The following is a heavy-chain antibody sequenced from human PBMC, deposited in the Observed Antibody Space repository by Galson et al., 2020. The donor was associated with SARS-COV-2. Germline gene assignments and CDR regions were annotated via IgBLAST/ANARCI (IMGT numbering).Heavy chain of an antibody. Sequence: GESLKISCKASGYTFTSYYMHWVRQAPGQGLEWMGLINPSGGSTSYAQKFQGRVTMTRDTSTSTVYMELSSLRSEDTAVYYCARGPGYYYDSSGYYEAFDYWGQGTLVTVSS. CDR1: GYTFTSYY. D-gene: IGHD3-22*01. J-gene: IGHJ4*02. CDR2: INPSGGST. CDR3: ARGPGYYYDSSGYYEAFDY. V-gene: IGHV1-46*01.